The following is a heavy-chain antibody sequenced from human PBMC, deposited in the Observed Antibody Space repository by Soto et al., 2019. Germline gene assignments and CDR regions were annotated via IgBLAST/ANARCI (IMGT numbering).Heavy chain of an antibody. D-gene: IGHD2-2*01. V-gene: IGHV3-30*18. J-gene: IGHJ5*02. CDR2: ISYDGSNK. CDR3: AKGGCSSTSCLNWFDP. Sequence: GGSLRLSCAASGFTFSSYGMHWVRQAPGEGLEWVAVISYDGSNKYYADSVKGRFTISRDNSKNTLYLQMNSLRAEDTAVYYCAKGGCSSTSCLNWFDPWGQGTQVTVSS. CDR1: GFTFSSYG.